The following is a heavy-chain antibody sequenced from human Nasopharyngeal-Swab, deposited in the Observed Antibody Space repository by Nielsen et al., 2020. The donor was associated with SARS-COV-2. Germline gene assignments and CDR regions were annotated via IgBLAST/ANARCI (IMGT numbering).Heavy chain of an antibody. CDR1: GFTFSTYG. J-gene: IGHJ4*02. D-gene: IGHD1-26*01. CDR3: AKGGIVAATHTGSDY. Sequence: GGSLRLSCAASGFTFSTYGMHWVRQAPGKGLEWVAVIWYDGSNKYYGDSVKGRFTISRDNSKNTLYLQMNSLRADDTAVYYCAKGGIVAATHTGSDYWGQGTLVTVSS. CDR2: IWYDGSNK. V-gene: IGHV3-33*06.